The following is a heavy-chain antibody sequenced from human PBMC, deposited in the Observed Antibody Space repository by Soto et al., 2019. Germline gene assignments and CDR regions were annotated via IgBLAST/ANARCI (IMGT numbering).Heavy chain of an antibody. J-gene: IGHJ4*02. CDR1: GYTFTHYY. CDR3: ARDLAAGDH. CDR2: INPASGST. V-gene: IGHV1-46*01. D-gene: IGHD6-13*01. Sequence: QVQLVQSGAEVKKPGASVKVSCRTSGYTFTHYYINWVRQAPGQGLEWLGIINPASGSTNYAQDFQGRVTLSMDTSTTTFYMELSGLRAEETSIFYCARDLAAGDHWGQGTLVTVSS.